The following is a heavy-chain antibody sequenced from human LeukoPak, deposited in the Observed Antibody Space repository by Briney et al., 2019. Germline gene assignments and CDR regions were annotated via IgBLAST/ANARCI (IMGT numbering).Heavy chain of an antibody. D-gene: IGHD3-10*01. V-gene: IGHV3-48*02. Sequence: GGSLPLTFAASGFTFSSYSITWVRQAPGKGLEWVSYISGSSSPIYYADSVKGRVTISRDNAKDSLYLQMTSLRDEDTAVYYCARAAGSGPWGYFDLWGRGTLVTVSS. CDR3: ARAAGSGPWGYFDL. J-gene: IGHJ2*01. CDR2: ISGSSSPI. CDR1: GFTFSSYS.